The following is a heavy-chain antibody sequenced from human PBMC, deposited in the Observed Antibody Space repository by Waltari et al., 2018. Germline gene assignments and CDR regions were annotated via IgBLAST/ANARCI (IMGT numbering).Heavy chain of an antibody. CDR2: IWYDGSNK. J-gene: IGHJ4*02. CDR1: GFTFSGYG. Sequence: QVQLVESGGGVVQPGRSLRLPCAASGFTFSGYGMHWVRQAPGKGREWVAVIWYDGSNKYYADSVKGRFTISRDNSKNTLYLQMNSLRAEDTAVYYCARGPDSGSYFDYWGQGTLVTVSS. CDR3: ARGPDSGSYFDY. V-gene: IGHV3-33*01. D-gene: IGHD1-26*01.